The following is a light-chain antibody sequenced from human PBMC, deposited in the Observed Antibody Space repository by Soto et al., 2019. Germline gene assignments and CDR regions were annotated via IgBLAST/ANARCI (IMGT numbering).Light chain of an antibody. CDR1: QSVSTNF. CDR3: QPYGRTSWT. CDR2: GAY. J-gene: IGKJ1*01. Sequence: EIVLTQSPGTLSLSPGEGATLSCRASQSVSTNFFAWYQQKPGQAPRLLIYGAYTRATRIPDRFSGSGSGTDFTLTISRLEPEDFAVYYCQPYGRTSWTFGQGTKVEIK. V-gene: IGKV3-20*01.